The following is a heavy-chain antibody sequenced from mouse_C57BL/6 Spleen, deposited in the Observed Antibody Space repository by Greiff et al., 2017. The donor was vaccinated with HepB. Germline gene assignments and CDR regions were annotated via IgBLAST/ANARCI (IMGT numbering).Heavy chain of an antibody. J-gene: IGHJ3*01. CDR3: TRGNPFAY. V-gene: IGHV1-15*01. CDR1: GYTFTDFE. Sequence: QVQLQQSGAELVRPGASVTLSCKASGYTFTDFEMHWVKQTPVHGLEWIGAIDPETGGTAYNQKFKGKAILTADKSSSTAYMELRSLTSEGSAFYCYTRGNPFAYWGQGTLVTVAA. CDR2: IDPETGGT.